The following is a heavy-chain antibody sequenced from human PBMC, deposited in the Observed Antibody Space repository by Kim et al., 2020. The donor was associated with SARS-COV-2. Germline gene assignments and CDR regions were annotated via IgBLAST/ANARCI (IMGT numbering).Heavy chain of an antibody. CDR2: ISAYNGNT. D-gene: IGHD2-2*01. CDR3: ARRALLYCSSTSCSPSYYYYGMDV. CDR1: GYTFTSYG. V-gene: IGHV1-18*01. Sequence: ASVKVSCKASGYTFTSYGISWVRQAPGQGLEWMGWISAYNGNTNYAQKLQGRVTMTTDTSTSTAYMELRSLRSDDTAVYYCARRALLYCSSTSCSPSYYYYGMDVWGQGTTVTVSS. J-gene: IGHJ6*02.